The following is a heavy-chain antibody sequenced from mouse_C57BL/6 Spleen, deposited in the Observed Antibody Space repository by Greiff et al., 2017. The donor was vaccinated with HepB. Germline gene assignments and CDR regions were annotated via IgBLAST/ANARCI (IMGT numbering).Heavy chain of an antibody. CDR1: GFNIKDDY. CDR3: TKASVVAPFDY. V-gene: IGHV14-4*01. J-gene: IGHJ2*01. CDR2: IDPTNGDT. D-gene: IGHD1-1*01. Sequence: VQLQQPGAELVRPGASVKLSCTASGFNIKDDYMHWVKQRPEQGLEWIGGIDPTNGDTEYATKFQGKATITADTSSNTAYLQLSSLTSEDTAVYYCTKASVVAPFDYWGQGTTLTVSS.